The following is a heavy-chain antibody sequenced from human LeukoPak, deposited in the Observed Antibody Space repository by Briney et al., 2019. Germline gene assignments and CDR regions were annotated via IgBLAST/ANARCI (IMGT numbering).Heavy chain of an antibody. Sequence: ASVKVSCKASGYTFTSYDINWVRQATGQGLEWMGWMNPNSGNTGYAQKFQGRVTITRNTSISTAYMELSSLRSEDTAVYYCARPGSGSYPKGWSDPWGQGTLVTVSS. J-gene: IGHJ5*02. CDR1: GYTFTSYD. V-gene: IGHV1-8*03. D-gene: IGHD3-10*01. CDR3: ARPGSGSYPKGWSDP. CDR2: MNPNSGNT.